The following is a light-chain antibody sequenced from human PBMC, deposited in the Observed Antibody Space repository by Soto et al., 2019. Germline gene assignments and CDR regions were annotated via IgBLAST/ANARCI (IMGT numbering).Light chain of an antibody. CDR2: HAI. CDR1: HSISGN. CDR3: QQYSTWPGHT. V-gene: IGKV3-15*01. J-gene: IGKJ2*01. Sequence: EFVMTQSASTLSVSPGERATLSCRASHSISGNLAWYQQKPGQAPRLLIYHAIARATGIPARFSGSGSGTEFTLTISSLQSEDFAVYYCQQYSTWPGHTCGQGTK.